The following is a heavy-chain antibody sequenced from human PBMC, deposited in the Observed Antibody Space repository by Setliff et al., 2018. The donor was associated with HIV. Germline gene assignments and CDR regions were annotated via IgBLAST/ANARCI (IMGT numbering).Heavy chain of an antibody. Sequence: GGSLRLSCAASEFIFSRYAIYWVRQAPGKGLEWVAVISSDGSDKYYADSVKGRFTISRDNAKNSLYLQMNSLRAEDTAVYYCARVSGDGAGYFDYWGQGTLVTVSS. CDR2: ISSDGSDK. J-gene: IGHJ4*02. CDR3: ARVSGDGAGYFDY. D-gene: IGHD5-12*01. CDR1: EFIFSRYA. V-gene: IGHV3-30*07.